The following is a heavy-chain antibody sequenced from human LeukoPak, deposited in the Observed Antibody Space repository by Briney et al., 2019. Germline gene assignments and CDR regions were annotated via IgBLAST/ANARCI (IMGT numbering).Heavy chain of an antibody. D-gene: IGHD2-2*01. Sequence: PGGSLRLSCAASGFTFSDYYMSWIRQAPGKGLEWVSAISGSGGSTYYADSVKGRFTISRNNSKNSLYLQMNSLRAEDTAVYYCARDRMRDGCSSTSCHFDRSGAFDIWGQGTMVTVSS. CDR3: ARDRMRDGCSSTSCHFDRSGAFDI. CDR2: ISGSGGST. J-gene: IGHJ3*02. V-gene: IGHV3-23*01. CDR1: GFTFSDYY.